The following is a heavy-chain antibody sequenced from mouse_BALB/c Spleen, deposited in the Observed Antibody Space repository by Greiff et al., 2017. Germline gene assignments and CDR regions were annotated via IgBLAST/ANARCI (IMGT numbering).Heavy chain of an antibody. J-gene: IGHJ4*01. CDR2: ISYSGST. D-gene: IGHD2-4*01. CDR3: ARWTMITTGRVMDY. V-gene: IGHV3-2*02. CDR1: GYSITSDYA. Sequence: EVKLMESGPGLVKPSQSLSLTCTVTGYSITSDYAWNWIRQFPGNKLEWMGYISYSGSTSYNPSLKSRISITRDTSKNQFFLQLNSVTTEDTATYYCARWTMITTGRVMDYWGQGTSVTVSS.